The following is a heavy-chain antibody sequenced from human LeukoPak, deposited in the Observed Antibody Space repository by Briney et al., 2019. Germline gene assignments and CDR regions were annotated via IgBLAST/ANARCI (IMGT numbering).Heavy chain of an antibody. Sequence: GRSLRLSCAASGFTFSSYGMHWVRQAPGKGLEWVAVISYDGSNKHYADSVKGRFTISRDNSKNTLYLQMNSLRAEDTAVYYCAKGGVRLWFGGGLFDYWGQGTLVTVSS. CDR2: ISYDGSNK. D-gene: IGHD3-10*01. V-gene: IGHV3-30*18. J-gene: IGHJ4*02. CDR1: GFTFSSYG. CDR3: AKGGVRLWFGGGLFDY.